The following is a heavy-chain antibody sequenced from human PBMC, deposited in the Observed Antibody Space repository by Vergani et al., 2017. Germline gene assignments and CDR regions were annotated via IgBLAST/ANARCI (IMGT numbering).Heavy chain of an antibody. J-gene: IGHJ6*02. Sequence: QVQLVQSGAEVKKPGASVKVSCKVSGYTLTELSMHWVRQAPRKGLEWMGGFDPEDGETIYAQKFQGRVTMTEDTSTDTAYMELSSLRSEDTAVYYCATRGSGYDGYYYYYGMDVWGQGTTVTVSS. CDR2: FDPEDGET. CDR1: GYTLTELS. V-gene: IGHV1-24*01. CDR3: ATRGSGYDGYYYYYGMDV. D-gene: IGHD5-12*01.